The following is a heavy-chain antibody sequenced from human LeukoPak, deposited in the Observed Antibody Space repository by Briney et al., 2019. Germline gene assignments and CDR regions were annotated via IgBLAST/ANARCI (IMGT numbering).Heavy chain of an antibody. CDR2: INHSGST. CDR1: GGSFRGYY. Sequence: KPSETLSLTCAVYGGSFRGYYWSWIRQPPGKGLEWIGEINHSGSTNYNPSLKSRVSISVDTSTNQFSLKLTSVTAADTAVYHCARRKGGFGYDSRKCFDYWGQGTLVTVSS. D-gene: IGHD3-22*01. J-gene: IGHJ4*02. V-gene: IGHV4-34*01. CDR3: ARRKGGFGYDSRKCFDY.